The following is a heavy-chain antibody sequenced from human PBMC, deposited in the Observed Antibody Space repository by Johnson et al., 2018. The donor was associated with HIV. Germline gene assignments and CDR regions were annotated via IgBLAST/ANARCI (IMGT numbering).Heavy chain of an antibody. CDR1: GFTFDDYA. D-gene: IGHD3-3*01. Sequence: VQLVESGGGVVQPGRSLRLSCAASGFTFDDYAMHWVRQAPGKGLEWVSGISWNSGSIGYADSVKGRFTISRDNAKNSLYLQMNSLRVEDTALYYCARKIRITIFGLVISQSNDAFDIWGQGTMVTVSS. CDR3: ARKIRITIFGLVISQSNDAFDI. CDR2: ISWNSGSI. V-gene: IGHV3-9*01. J-gene: IGHJ3*02.